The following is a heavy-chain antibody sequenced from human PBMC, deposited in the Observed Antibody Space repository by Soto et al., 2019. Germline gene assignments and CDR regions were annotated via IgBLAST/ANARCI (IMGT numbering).Heavy chain of an antibody. D-gene: IGHD7-27*01. V-gene: IGHV3-9*01. Sequence: SLRLSCAASGFTFDDYAMHWVRQAPGKGLEWVSGISWNSGSIGYADSVKGRFTISRDNAKNSLYLQMNSLRAEDTALYYCAKDMGNYWGQGNLVTVSS. CDR3: AKDMGNY. J-gene: IGHJ4*02. CDR1: GFTFDDYA. CDR2: ISWNSGSI.